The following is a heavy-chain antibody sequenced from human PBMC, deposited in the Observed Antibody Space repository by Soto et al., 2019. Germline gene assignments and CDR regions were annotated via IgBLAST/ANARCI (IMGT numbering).Heavy chain of an antibody. CDR2: IDDDGSST. CDR3: ARRLELPLGASHYYYGMDV. CDR1: GFDFSTYW. Sequence: EAQLVESGGGLVQPGGSLRVSCSASGFDFSTYWMHWVRQVPGKGLEWVSRIDDDGSSTRYADSVKGRFTISRDSSKNIVYLEMNSLTTDDTAVYYCARRLELPLGASHYYYGMDVWGQGTTVTVSS. J-gene: IGHJ6*02. D-gene: IGHD1-7*01. V-gene: IGHV3-74*01.